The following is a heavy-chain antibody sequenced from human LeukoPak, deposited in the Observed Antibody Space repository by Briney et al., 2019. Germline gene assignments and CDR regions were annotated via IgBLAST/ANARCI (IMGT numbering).Heavy chain of an antibody. CDR3: ARSPDILTGENFDY. CDR2: INPKSGGT. D-gene: IGHD3-9*01. Sequence: GASVKVSCKASGYTFSGHYMHWVRQAPGQGLEWMGWINPKSGGTNEAQKFHDRVTMTRDTAIRTAYMEVSRLRSDDTAVYYCARSPDILTGENFDYWGQGTLVTVSS. V-gene: IGHV1-2*02. CDR1: GYTFSGHY. J-gene: IGHJ4*02.